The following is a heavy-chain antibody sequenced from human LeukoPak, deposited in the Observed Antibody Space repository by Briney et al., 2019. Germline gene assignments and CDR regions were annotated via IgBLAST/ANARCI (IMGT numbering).Heavy chain of an antibody. V-gene: IGHV4-34*01. CDR3: ARGYSSSWYYYGMDV. CDR2: INHSGST. Sequence: SETLSLTCAVYGGSFSGYYWSWIRQPPGKGLEWIGEINHSGSTNYNPSLKSRVTISVDTSKNQFSLKLSSVTAADTAVYYCARGYSSSWYYYGMDVWGQGTTVTVSS. CDR1: GGSFSGYY. J-gene: IGHJ6*02. D-gene: IGHD6-13*01.